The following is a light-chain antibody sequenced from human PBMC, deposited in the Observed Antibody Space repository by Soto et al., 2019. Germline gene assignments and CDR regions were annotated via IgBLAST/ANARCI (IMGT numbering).Light chain of an antibody. J-gene: IGLJ1*01. CDR2: DDD. CDR3: QVWDSGSDHYV. Sequence: SYELTQPPSVSVAPGQTARITCGGNNIGSKSVHWYQLKPGQAPVLVVYDDDDRSSGIPERFSGSNSGNTATLTIGRVEAGEEADYYCQVWDSGSDHYVFGTGTKVTVL. CDR1: NIGSKS. V-gene: IGLV3-21*02.